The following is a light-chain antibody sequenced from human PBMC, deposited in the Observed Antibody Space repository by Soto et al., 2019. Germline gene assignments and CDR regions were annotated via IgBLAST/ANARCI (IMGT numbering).Light chain of an antibody. V-gene: IGLV7-43*01. CDR3: LLYSGGAQV. CDR1: TGAVTSGYY. CDR2: NTN. J-gene: IGLJ2*01. Sequence: QAVVTQEPSLTVSPGGTVTLTCASSTGAVTSGYYPNWFQQKPGQAPRALIYNTNTKHSWTPARVSGSLLGGKAALTLSGVQPEDEAEYDCLLYSGGAQVFGGGTKLTVL.